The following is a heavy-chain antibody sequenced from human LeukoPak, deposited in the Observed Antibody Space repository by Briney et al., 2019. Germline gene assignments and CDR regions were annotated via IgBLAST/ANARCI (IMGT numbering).Heavy chain of an antibody. Sequence: SVKVSCKASGGTFSSYAISWVRQAPRHRLEWMGGIIPIFGTANHAQKFQGRVTTTADESTSTAYMELSSLRSADTAVYYCTRGGDYDFWSLGFDPWGQGTLVTVSS. V-gene: IGHV1-69*01. CDR1: GGTFSSYA. CDR3: TRGGDYDFWSLGFDP. J-gene: IGHJ5*02. D-gene: IGHD3-3*01. CDR2: IIPIFGTA.